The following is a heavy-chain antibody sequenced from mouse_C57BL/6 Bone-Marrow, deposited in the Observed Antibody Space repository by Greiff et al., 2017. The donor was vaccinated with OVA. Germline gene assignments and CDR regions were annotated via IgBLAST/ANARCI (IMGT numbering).Heavy chain of an antibody. J-gene: IGHJ3*01. Sequence: EVQLQESGPGLVKPSQSLSLTCSVTGYSITSGYYWNWIRQFPGNKLEWMGYISYDGSNNYNPSLKNRISITRDTSKNQFFLKLNSVTTEDTATYYCAREGLAYWGQGTLVTVSA. CDR2: ISYDGSN. CDR1: GYSITSGYY. CDR3: AREGLAY. D-gene: IGHD3-3*01. V-gene: IGHV3-6*01.